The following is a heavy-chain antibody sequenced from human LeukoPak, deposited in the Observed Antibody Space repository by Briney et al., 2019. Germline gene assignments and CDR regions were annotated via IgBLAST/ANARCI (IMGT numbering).Heavy chain of an antibody. D-gene: IGHD3-22*01. V-gene: IGHV4-4*02. CDR1: GGSISSSNW. Sequence: PSETLSLTCAVSGGSISSSNWWSWVRQPPGKGLEWIGEIYHSGSTNYNPSLKSRVTISVDKSKNQFSLKLSSVTAADTAVYYCARALHPGIVVAYFDYWGQGTLVTVSS. CDR2: IYHSGST. J-gene: IGHJ4*02. CDR3: ARALHPGIVVAYFDY.